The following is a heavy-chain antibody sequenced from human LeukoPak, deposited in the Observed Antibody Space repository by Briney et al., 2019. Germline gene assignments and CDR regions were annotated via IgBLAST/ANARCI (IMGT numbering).Heavy chain of an antibody. CDR3: ARGTMATITFDI. Sequence: GGSLRLSCAASGFTFSSYAMNWVRQAPGKGLEWVSAISGGGSTTYYADSVKGRFTISRDNSKNTLFLHMNSLRAEDTAVCYCARGTMATITFDIWGQGTMVTVSS. D-gene: IGHD5-24*01. V-gene: IGHV3-23*01. CDR1: GFTFSSYA. CDR2: ISGGGSTT. J-gene: IGHJ3*02.